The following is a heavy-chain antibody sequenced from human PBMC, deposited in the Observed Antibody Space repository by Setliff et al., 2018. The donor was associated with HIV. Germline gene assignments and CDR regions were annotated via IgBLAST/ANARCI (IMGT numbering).Heavy chain of an antibody. V-gene: IGHV4-39*01. CDR3: ASREYYYDSSGYLREEGFDP. CDR2: IYYSGST. J-gene: IGHJ5*02. D-gene: IGHD3-22*01. Sequence: KTSETLSLTCTVSGGSISNSRYYWSWIRQPPGKGLEWIGSIYYSGSTYYNPSLKGRVPIAVDTSKNQFYLKLSSVTAADAAVYYCASREYYYDSSGYLREEGFDPWGQGTLVTVSS. CDR1: GGSISNSRYY.